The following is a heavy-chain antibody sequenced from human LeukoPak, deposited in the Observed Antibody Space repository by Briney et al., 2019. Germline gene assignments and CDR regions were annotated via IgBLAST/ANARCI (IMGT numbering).Heavy chain of an antibody. J-gene: IGHJ3*01. CDR3: AKDHRGYAWELPNDAFDV. Sequence: GGSLRLSCAASGFTFSSYSMNWVRQAPGKGLEWVSSITSSSSYIYYADSVKGRFTISRDNAKNSLYLQMNSLRAEDTAVYYCAKDHRGYAWELPNDAFDVWGQGTVVTVSS. V-gene: IGHV3-21*04. CDR2: ITSSSSYI. CDR1: GFTFSSYS. D-gene: IGHD1-26*01.